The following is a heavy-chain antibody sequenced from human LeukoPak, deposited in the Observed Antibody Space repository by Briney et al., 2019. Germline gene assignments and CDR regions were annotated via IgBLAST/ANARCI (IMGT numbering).Heavy chain of an antibody. CDR3: ARDIIGTYFYFYYAMDV. V-gene: IGHV3-11*01. D-gene: IGHD3-10*01. J-gene: IGHJ6*02. CDR2: ISSSGSTI. CDR1: GFTFSDYY. Sequence: GGSLRLSCAASGFTFSDYYMSWIRQAPGKGLEWVSYISSSGSTIYYADSVKGRFTISRDNAKNSLYLQMNSLRAEDTAVYHCARDIIGTYFYFYYAMDVWGQGTTVTVSS.